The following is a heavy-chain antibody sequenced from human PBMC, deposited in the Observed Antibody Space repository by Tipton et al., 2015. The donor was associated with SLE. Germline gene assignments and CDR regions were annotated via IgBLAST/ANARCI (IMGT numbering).Heavy chain of an antibody. CDR2: VSSTSSTI. CDR3: ARDRWKDYYYGMDV. CDR1: GFTFSSYG. Sequence: SLRLSCAASGFTFSSYGMNWVRQAPGKGLEWVSYVSSTSSTIYYADSVKGRFTISRDNAKNSLYLQMNSLRAEDTALYYCARDRWKDYYYGMDVWGQGTTVPVAS. D-gene: IGHD4-23*01. V-gene: IGHV3-48*01. J-gene: IGHJ6*02.